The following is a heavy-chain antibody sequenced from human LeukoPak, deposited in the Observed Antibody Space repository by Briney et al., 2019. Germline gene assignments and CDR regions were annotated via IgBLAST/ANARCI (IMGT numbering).Heavy chain of an antibody. Sequence: PGGSLRLSCAASGFTFSTYWMHWVRQPPGKGLVWVSRINSDGSSTSYADSVKGRFTISRDNAKNTLYLQMNSLRAEDTAVYYCAILGRGSNFDYWGQGTLVTVSS. V-gene: IGHV3-74*01. D-gene: IGHD3-10*01. J-gene: IGHJ4*02. CDR3: AILGRGSNFDY. CDR2: INSDGSST. CDR1: GFTFSTYW.